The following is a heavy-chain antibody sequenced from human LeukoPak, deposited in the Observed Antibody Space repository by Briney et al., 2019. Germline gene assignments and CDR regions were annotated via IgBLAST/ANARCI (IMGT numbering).Heavy chain of an antibody. Sequence: ETLSLTCAVYGGSFSGYYWSWIRQPPGKGLEWVGRIKSKTDGGTTDYAAPVKGRFTISRDDSKNTLYLQMNSLKTEDTAVYYCTTDRLLLWFGELYTVQDYWGQGTLVTVSS. J-gene: IGHJ4*02. CDR1: GGSFSGYY. CDR3: TTDRLLLWFGELYTVQDY. D-gene: IGHD3-10*01. CDR2: IKSKTDGGTT. V-gene: IGHV3-15*01.